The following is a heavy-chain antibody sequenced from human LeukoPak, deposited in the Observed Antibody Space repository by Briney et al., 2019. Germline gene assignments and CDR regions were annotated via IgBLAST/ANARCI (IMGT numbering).Heavy chain of an antibody. Sequence: ASVNVSCKASGYTFTGYYMHWVRQAPGQGLEWMGWFNPNSGGTNYAQKFQGRVTMTRDTSISTAYMELSRLRSDDTAVYYCARDRYSSGQRGIGAEYFQHWGQGTLVTVSS. J-gene: IGHJ1*01. CDR3: ARDRYSSGQRGIGAEYFQH. CDR1: GYTFTGYY. CDR2: FNPNSGGT. V-gene: IGHV1-2*02. D-gene: IGHD6-19*01.